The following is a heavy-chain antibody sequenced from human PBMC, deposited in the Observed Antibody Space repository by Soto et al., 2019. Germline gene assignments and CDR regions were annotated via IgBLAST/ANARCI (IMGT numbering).Heavy chain of an antibody. CDR1: GGSISSSNYY. CDR3: ARLGILPRYPRWFDP. J-gene: IGHJ5*02. D-gene: IGHD3-9*01. V-gene: IGHV4-39*01. CDR2: IYYIEST. Sequence: SETLSLTCTVSGGSISSSNYYWGWIRQPPGKGLEWIGSIYYIESTYSNPSLKSRVTMSVDTSKNQFSLKLSSVTAADTAVYYCARLGILPRYPRWFDPWGQGTLVTVSS.